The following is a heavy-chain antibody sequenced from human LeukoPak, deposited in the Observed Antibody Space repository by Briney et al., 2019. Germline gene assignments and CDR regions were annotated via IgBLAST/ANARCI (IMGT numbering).Heavy chain of an antibody. V-gene: IGHV3-7*01. J-gene: IGHJ5*02. CDR1: GFTFSNYW. CDR3: ARMAGLSWFDP. CDR2: IKEDGSEK. Sequence: PGGSLRLSCAASGFTFSNYWMSWVPDAPGKGLEWVANIKEDGSEKYYVDSVKRRFTISRDNAKNSLYLQMNSLRAEDTAVYDCARMAGLSWFDPWGQGTLVTVSS. D-gene: IGHD5-24*01.